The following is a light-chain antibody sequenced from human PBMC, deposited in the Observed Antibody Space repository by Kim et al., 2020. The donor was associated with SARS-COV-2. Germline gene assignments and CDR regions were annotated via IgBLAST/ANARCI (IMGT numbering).Light chain of an antibody. CDR2: GAS. CDR1: QSVSSSY. J-gene: IGKJ2*01. Sequence: EIVLTQSPGTLSLSPGERATLSCRASQSVSSSYLAWYQQKPGQAPRLLIYGASSRATGIPDRFSGSGSGTDFTLTISRLETEDFAVYYCQQYGSSPRYTFGQGTKLEI. CDR3: QQYGSSPRYT. V-gene: IGKV3-20*01.